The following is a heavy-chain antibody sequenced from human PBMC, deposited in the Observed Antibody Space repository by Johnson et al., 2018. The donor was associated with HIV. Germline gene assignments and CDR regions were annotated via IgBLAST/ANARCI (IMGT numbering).Heavy chain of an antibody. CDR1: GFTFSSYA. Sequence: QMQMVESGGGVVQPGRSLRLSCAASGFTFSSYAMHWVRQAPGKGLEWVAVISYDGSNKYYADSVKGRFTISRDNSKNKLYLQMNSLRAEDTAVYYCAKSNSLGGAGYQPHDAFDIWGRGTKVTVSS. D-gene: IGHD3-9*01. CDR3: AKSNSLGGAGYQPHDAFDI. J-gene: IGHJ3*02. V-gene: IGHV3-30*18. CDR2: ISYDGSNK.